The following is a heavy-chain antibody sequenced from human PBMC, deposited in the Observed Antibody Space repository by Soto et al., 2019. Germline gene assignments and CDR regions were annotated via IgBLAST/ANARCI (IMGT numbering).Heavy chain of an antibody. Sequence: QVQLVQSGAEVKKPGASVKVSCKASGYTFTSYYMHWVRQAPGQGLEWMGIINPSGGSTSYAQKFQGRVTMTRDTSTSTVYMELSSLRSEDTAVYYCALSLVGPTLGDDRFDPWGQGTLVTVSS. J-gene: IGHJ5*02. CDR2: INPSGGST. V-gene: IGHV1-46*01. CDR3: ALSLVGPTLGDDRFDP. CDR1: GYTFTSYY. D-gene: IGHD1-26*01.